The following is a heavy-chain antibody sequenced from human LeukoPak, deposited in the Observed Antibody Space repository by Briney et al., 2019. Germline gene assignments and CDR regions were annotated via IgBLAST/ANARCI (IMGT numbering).Heavy chain of an antibody. D-gene: IGHD5-12*01. CDR2: IYPGDSDT. V-gene: IGHV5-51*01. CDR3: ARRVDGLTFDP. Sequence: GESLKISCEGSGYSFTSYWIAWVRQMSGKGLEWMGIIYPGDSDTRYSPSFQGQVTISADKSISTAYLQWSSLKASDTAMYYCARRVDGLTFDPWGQGTLVTVSS. J-gene: IGHJ5*02. CDR1: GYSFTSYW.